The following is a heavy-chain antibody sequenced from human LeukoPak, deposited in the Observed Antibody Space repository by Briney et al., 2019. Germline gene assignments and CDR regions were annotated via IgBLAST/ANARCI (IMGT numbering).Heavy chain of an antibody. V-gene: IGHV3-30-3*01. CDR1: GFTFSSYA. Sequence: GGSLRLSCAASGFTFSSYAMHWVRQAPGKGLEWVAVISYDGSNNYYADSVKGRFTISRDNTMNSLYLQMSSLRAEDTAVYYCATDRGWRTSGYYLYYFEYWGQGTLVTFSS. CDR3: ATDRGWRTSGYYLYYFEY. J-gene: IGHJ4*02. CDR2: ISYDGSNN. D-gene: IGHD3-3*01.